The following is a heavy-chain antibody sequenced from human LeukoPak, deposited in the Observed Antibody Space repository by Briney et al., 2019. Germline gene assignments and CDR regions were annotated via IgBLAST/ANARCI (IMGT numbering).Heavy chain of an antibody. V-gene: IGHV4-61*02. Sequence: SETLSLTCTVSGGSISSGSYYWSWIRQPAGKGLEWIGRIYTSGSTNYNPSLKSRVTISVDTSKNQFSLKLSSVTAADTAVYYCARDYYDSSGYYYRRYYFDSWGQGTLVTVPS. D-gene: IGHD3-22*01. CDR2: IYTSGST. CDR3: ARDYYDSSGYYYRRYYFDS. CDR1: GGSISSGSYY. J-gene: IGHJ4*02.